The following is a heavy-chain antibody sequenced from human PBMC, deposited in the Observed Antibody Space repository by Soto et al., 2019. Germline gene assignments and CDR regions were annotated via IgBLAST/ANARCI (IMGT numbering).Heavy chain of an antibody. CDR1: GGSFSGYY. CDR3: ARDIVLVPAEMGGYYYYYGMDV. D-gene: IGHD2-2*01. Sequence: SETLSLTCAVYGGSFSGYYWSWIRQPPGKGLEWIGEINHSGSTNYNPSLKSRVTVSVDTSKNQFSLKLSSVTAADTAVYYCARDIVLVPAEMGGYYYYYGMDVWGQGTTVTVSS. J-gene: IGHJ6*02. CDR2: INHSGST. V-gene: IGHV4-34*01.